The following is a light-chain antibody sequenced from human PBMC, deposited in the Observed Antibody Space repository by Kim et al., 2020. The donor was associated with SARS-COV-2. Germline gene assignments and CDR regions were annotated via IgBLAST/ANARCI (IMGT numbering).Light chain of an antibody. J-gene: IGKJ2*01. V-gene: IGKV1-5*03. CDR2: KTS. CDR3: QQYNTYSYT. CDR1: QSISSW. Sequence: DIQMTQSPSTLSASVGDRVTITCRASQSISSWLAWYQQKPGKAPKLLIHKTSSLESGVPSRFSGSGSGTEFTLTISSLQPDDFATYYCQQYNTYSYTFGQGTKLEI.